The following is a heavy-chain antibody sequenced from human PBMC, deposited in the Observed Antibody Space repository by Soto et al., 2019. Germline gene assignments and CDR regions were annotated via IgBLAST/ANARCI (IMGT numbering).Heavy chain of an antibody. V-gene: IGHV3-23*01. CDR1: GFTFSNYA. CDR3: AKDQGSSWYEIDY. D-gene: IGHD6-13*01. Sequence: GSLRLSCAASGFTFSNYAVTWVRQAPGKGLELVSTISGSGGSTYYADSVKGRFTISRDNSKNTLYLQMNSLRAEDTAVYYCAKDQGSSWYEIDYWGQGTLVTVSS. J-gene: IGHJ4*02. CDR2: ISGSGGST.